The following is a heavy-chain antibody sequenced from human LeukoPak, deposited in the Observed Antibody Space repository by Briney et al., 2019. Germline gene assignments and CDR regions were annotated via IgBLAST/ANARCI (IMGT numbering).Heavy chain of an antibody. V-gene: IGHV3-9*01. CDR3: AKDYKWVLYGYFDY. D-gene: IGHD1-26*01. CDR2: ISWNSGSI. CDR1: GLTFDDYA. Sequence: GGSLRLSCAASGLTFDDYAMHWVRQAPGKGLEWVSGISWNSGSIGYADSVKGRFTISRDNAKNSLYLQMNSLRAEDTALYYCAKDYKWVLYGYFDYWGQGTLVTVSS. J-gene: IGHJ4*02.